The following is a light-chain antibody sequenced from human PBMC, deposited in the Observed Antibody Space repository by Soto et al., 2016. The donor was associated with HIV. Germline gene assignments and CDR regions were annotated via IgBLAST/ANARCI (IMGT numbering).Light chain of an antibody. J-gene: IGKJ2*01. Sequence: DIQMTQSPSTLSASVGDRVTITCRASQSISTWLAWYQQKPGKAPKLLIYKASSLESGVPSRFSGSGSGTEFTLTISSLQPDDFATYYCQQYNSPYTFGQGTKAWRSN. CDR1: QSISTW. CDR3: QQYNSPYT. V-gene: IGKV1-5*03. CDR2: KAS.